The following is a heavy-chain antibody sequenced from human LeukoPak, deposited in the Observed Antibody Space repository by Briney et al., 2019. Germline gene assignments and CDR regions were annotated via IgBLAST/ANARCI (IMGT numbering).Heavy chain of an antibody. V-gene: IGHV1-2*02. CDR3: ARGFLGSTSAGSY. Sequence: ASVKVSCKASGYTFTGYYMHWVRQAPGQGLEWMGWINPNSGGTNYAQKFQGRVTMTRDTSISTAYMELSRLRSDDTAVYYCARGFLGSTSAGSYWGQGTLVTVSS. D-gene: IGHD2-2*01. J-gene: IGHJ4*02. CDR1: GYTFTGYY. CDR2: INPNSGGT.